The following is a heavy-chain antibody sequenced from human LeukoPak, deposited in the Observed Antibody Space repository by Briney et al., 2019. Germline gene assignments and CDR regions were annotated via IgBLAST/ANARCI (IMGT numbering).Heavy chain of an antibody. V-gene: IGHV3-23*01. J-gene: IGHJ4*02. CDR3: ARHDSFIPY. Sequence: PGGSLRLSCAASGFTFNYYAISWVRQAPGKGLEWVSGISDNEGRTYYTDSVKGRFTISRDNTENTVYLQMHNLRADDTAVYFCARHDSFIPYWGQGTLATVSS. CDR2: ISDNEGRT. D-gene: IGHD5-18*01. CDR1: GFTFNYYA.